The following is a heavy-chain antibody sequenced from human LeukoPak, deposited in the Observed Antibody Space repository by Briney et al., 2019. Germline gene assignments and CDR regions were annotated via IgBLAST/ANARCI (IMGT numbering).Heavy chain of an antibody. CDR3: ARRGVGATTWDAFDI. CDR2: INYSGST. V-gene: IGHV4-59*08. CDR1: GGSLTRYH. Sequence: SETLSLTCTVSGGSLTRYHWGWIRQPPGKGLEWIGYINYSGSTNYSPSLESRVTIPLDTSKNQFSLQLSSVTAADTAVYYCARRGVGATTWDAFDIWGQGTLVTVSS. D-gene: IGHD1-26*01. J-gene: IGHJ3*02.